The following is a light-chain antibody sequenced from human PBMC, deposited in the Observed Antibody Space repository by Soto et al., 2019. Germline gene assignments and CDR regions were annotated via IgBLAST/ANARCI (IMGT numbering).Light chain of an antibody. CDR2: AAS. Sequence: AIRMTQSPSSFSASTGDRVTITCRASQGISSYLAWYQQKPGKAPKLLIYAASTLQSGVTSRFSGSGSGTAFTLNISCLQSEDFATYYCQQYYSYPRTFGQGTKLEIK. CDR1: QGISSY. J-gene: IGKJ2*01. CDR3: QQYYSYPRT. V-gene: IGKV1-8*01.